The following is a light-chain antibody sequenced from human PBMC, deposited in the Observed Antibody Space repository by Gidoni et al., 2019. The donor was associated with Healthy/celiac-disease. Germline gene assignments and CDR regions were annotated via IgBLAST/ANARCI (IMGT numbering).Light chain of an antibody. CDR1: SSDVGGYNY. J-gene: IGLJ3*02. V-gene: IGLV2-14*01. Sequence: SALTQPPSVSGPPGQSITISCTGTSSDVGGYNYVSWYQQHPGKAPKLVIYEVSNRPSGVSNHFSGAKSGNAASLTISGLQAEDEADYYCSSYTSSSTLGVFGGGTKLTVL. CDR2: EVS. CDR3: SSYTSSSTLGV.